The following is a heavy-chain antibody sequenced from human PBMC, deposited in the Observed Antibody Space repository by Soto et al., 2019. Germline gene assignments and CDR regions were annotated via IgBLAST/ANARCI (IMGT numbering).Heavy chain of an antibody. D-gene: IGHD5-18*01. Sequence: SLRLSCAASGFTFSSYGMHWVRQAPGKGLEWVAVISYDGSNKYYGDSVKGRFTISRDNSKNTLYLQMNSLRAEDTAVYYCATPRVRGYSYGYYFDYWGQGTLVTVSS. J-gene: IGHJ4*02. V-gene: IGHV3-30*03. CDR3: ATPRVRGYSYGYYFDY. CDR2: ISYDGSNK. CDR1: GFTFSSYG.